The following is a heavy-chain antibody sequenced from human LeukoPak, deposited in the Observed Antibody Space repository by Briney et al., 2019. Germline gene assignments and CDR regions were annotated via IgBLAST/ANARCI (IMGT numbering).Heavy chain of an antibody. D-gene: IGHD5/OR15-5a*01. J-gene: IGHJ4*02. V-gene: IGHV1-18*01. CDR1: DYTFTNYG. CDR2: ISAYNGKT. Sequence: ASVKVSCKASDYTFTNYGISWVRQAPGQGLEWMGWISAYNGKTYYAQNFQGRVTVTTDTSTSTAYMDLRSLRSDDTAIYYCAKEGYSVAPLQYYFNNWGQGTLVTVSS. CDR3: AKEGYSVAPLQYYFNN.